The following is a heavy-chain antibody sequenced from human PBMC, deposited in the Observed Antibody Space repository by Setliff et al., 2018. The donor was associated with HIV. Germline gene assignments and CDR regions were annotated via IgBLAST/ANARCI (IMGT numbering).Heavy chain of an antibody. V-gene: IGHV4-59*11. CDR2: IYYSGST. D-gene: IGHD6-19*01. CDR1: GGSITPHY. J-gene: IGHJ5*02. Sequence: PSETLSLTCTVSGGSITPHYWSWIRQPPGKGLEWIGLIYYSGSTNYSPSLKSRVTISVDSSKNQFSLKLTSVTAADAAIYYCARQFPPHHSGAHYSDLWSQGTLVTVSS. CDR3: ARQFPPHHSGAHYSDL.